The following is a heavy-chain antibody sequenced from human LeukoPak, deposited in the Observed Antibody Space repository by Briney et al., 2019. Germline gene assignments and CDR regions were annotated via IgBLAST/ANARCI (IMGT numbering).Heavy chain of an antibody. CDR1: GFTFSSYG. Sequence: GRSLRLSCAASGFTFSSYGMHWVRQAPGKGLEWVAVISYDGSNKYHADSVKGRFTISRDNSKNTLYLQMNSLRAEDTAVYYCAKTHSYPNYGDLYYYYGMDVWGQGTTVTVSS. V-gene: IGHV3-30*18. J-gene: IGHJ6*02. CDR3: AKTHSYPNYGDLYYYYGMDV. D-gene: IGHD4-17*01. CDR2: ISYDGSNK.